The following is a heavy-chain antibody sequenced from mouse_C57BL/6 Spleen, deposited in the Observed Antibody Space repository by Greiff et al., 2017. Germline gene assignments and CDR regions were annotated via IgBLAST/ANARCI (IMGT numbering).Heavy chain of an antibody. V-gene: IGHV5-6*01. Sequence: DVQLQESGGDLVKPGGSLKLSCAASGFTFSSYGMSWVRQTPDKRLEWVATISSGGSYTYYPDSVKGRFTISRDNAKNTLYLQMSSLKSEDTAMYYCARHYYGSSYYFDYWGQGTTLTVSS. CDR2: ISSGGSYT. CDR3: ARHYYGSSYYFDY. CDR1: GFTFSSYG. D-gene: IGHD1-1*01. J-gene: IGHJ2*01.